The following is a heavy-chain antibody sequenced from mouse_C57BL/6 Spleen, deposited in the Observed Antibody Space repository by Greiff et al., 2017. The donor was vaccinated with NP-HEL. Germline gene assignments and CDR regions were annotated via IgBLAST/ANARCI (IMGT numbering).Heavy chain of an antibody. V-gene: IGHV1-64*01. J-gene: IGHJ4*01. CDR3: ARSSSLYAMDY. Sequence: VQLQQSGAELVKPGASVKLSCKASGYTFTSYWMHWVKQRPGQGLEWIGMIHPNSGSTNYNEKFKSKATLTVDKSSSTAYMQLSSLTSEDSAVYYCARSSSLYAMDYWGQGTSVTVSS. CDR2: IHPNSGST. D-gene: IGHD1-1*01. CDR1: GYTFTSYW.